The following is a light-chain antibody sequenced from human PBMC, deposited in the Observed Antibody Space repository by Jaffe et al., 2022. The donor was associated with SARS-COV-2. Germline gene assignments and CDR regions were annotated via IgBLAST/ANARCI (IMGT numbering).Light chain of an antibody. CDR3: QQYDNLLT. J-gene: IGKJ3*01. CDR1: QDISNY. CDR2: DAY. Sequence: DIQMTQSPSSLSASIGDRVTITCQASQDISNYLNWYQQKPGKAPKLVIYDAYNLKRGVPSRFSGSGSGTQFTFTISSLQPEDIATYYCQQYDNLLTFGPGTKVDIK. V-gene: IGKV1-33*01.